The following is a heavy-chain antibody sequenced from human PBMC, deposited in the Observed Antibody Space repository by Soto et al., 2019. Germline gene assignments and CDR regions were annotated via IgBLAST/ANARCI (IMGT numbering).Heavy chain of an antibody. CDR3: VRDQAVWTVNYPFFDH. Sequence: RASVKVSCKASGYTLIGYAISWVRQAPGQGLEWMGWISGYNGNTNYAQKFQGRVTMTTDTSTSTAYMELRSLRSDDTAVYYCVRDQAVWTVNYPFFDHWGQGTLVTVSS. CDR1: GYTLIGYA. V-gene: IGHV1-18*01. J-gene: IGHJ4*02. D-gene: IGHD3-9*01. CDR2: ISGYNGNT.